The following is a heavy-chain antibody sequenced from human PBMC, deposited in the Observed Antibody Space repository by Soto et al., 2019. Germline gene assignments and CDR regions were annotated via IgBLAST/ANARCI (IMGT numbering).Heavy chain of an antibody. CDR2: ISAYNGNT. CDR3: LRETGHGRIYPFGMDV. CDR1: GYTFTSYG. V-gene: IGHV1-18*01. Sequence: ASVKVSCKASGYTFTSYGISWVRQAPGQGLEWMGWISAYNGNTNYAQKLQGRVTMTTDTSTSTAYMELRSLSSEDTSIYYCLRETGHGRIYPFGMDVWGQATTVTVSS. D-gene: IGHD3-10*01. J-gene: IGHJ6*02.